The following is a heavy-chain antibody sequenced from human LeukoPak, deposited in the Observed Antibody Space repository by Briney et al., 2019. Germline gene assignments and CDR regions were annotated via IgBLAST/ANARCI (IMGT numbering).Heavy chain of an antibody. D-gene: IGHD3-10*01. V-gene: IGHV3-9*01. CDR1: GFTFHDYA. CDR3: AKDRAMVRGVILDY. J-gene: IGHJ4*02. CDR2: ISWNSGSI. Sequence: GGSLRLSCVASGFTFHDYAMHWVRQAPGKGLEWVSGISWNSGSIGYADSVKGRFTISRDNAKNSLYLQMNSLRAEDTALYYCAKDRAMVRGVILDYWGQGTLVTVSS.